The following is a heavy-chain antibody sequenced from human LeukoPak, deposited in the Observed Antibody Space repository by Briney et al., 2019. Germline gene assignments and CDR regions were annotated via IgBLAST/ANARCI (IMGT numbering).Heavy chain of an antibody. Sequence: SVKVSCKASGGTFSSYAISWVRQAPGQGLEWMGGIIPIFGTANYAQKFQGRVTITADESTSTAYMGLRSLRSDDTAVYYCATAKYTYYDFWSGYHAFGYWGQGTLVTVSS. D-gene: IGHD3-3*01. CDR2: IIPIFGTA. J-gene: IGHJ4*02. CDR3: ATAKYTYYDFWSGYHAFGY. V-gene: IGHV1-69*13. CDR1: GGTFSSYA.